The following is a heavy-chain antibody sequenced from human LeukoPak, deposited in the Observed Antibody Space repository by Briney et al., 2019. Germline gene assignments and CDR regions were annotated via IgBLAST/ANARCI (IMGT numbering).Heavy chain of an antibody. CDR3: ARGPRYSSGWYGKSSYYYYYYMDV. Sequence: SETLSLTCTVSGGSISSYYWSWIRQPPGKGLEWIGYIYYSGSTNYNPSLKSRVTISVDTSKNQFSLKLSSVTAADTAVYYCARGPRYSSGWYGKSSYYYYYYMDVWGKGTTVTVSS. D-gene: IGHD6-19*01. CDR2: IYYSGST. CDR1: GGSISSYY. V-gene: IGHV4-59*01. J-gene: IGHJ6*03.